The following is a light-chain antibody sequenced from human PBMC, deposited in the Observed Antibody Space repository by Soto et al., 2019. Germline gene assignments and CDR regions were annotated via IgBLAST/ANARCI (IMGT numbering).Light chain of an antibody. V-gene: IGKV1-5*03. Sequence: DIQMTQSPSTLSGSVGDRVTITCRASQTISSWLAWYQQKPGKAPKLLIYKASTLKSGVPSRFSGSGSGTEFTLTISCLQSEDFATYYCQQYYSYPITFGQGTRLE. CDR1: QTISSW. CDR2: KAS. CDR3: QQYYSYPIT. J-gene: IGKJ5*01.